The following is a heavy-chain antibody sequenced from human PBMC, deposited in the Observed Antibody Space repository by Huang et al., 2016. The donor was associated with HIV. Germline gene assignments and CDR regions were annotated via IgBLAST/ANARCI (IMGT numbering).Heavy chain of an antibody. V-gene: IGHV3-30*18. D-gene: IGHD6-13*01. J-gene: IGHJ4*02. CDR1: GVTFSSYG. CDR3: AKGGSAAAVLVF. CDR2: ISYDAKTK. Sequence: QVQLVESGGGVVQPGRSLRISCAASGVTFSSYGRHWVRKAPGKGLEWVAVISYDAKTKYYADSVKGRFSISRDNSKTTVYLQLNSLRLEDTAVYYCAKGGSAAAVLVFWGQGTLVTVSS.